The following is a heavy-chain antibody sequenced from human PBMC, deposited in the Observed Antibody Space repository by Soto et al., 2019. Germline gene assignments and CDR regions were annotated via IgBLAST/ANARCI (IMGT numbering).Heavy chain of an antibody. Sequence: EVQLVQSGPEVKKPGESLKISCKDSGYSFASHWIAWVRQMPGKGLEWMGIIYPGDSNTMYSPSFQGQVTISADRSVSTAYLQWSSLKASDTAMYYCARRYCSAGTCYYFDYWGQGTLVTVSS. D-gene: IGHD2-15*01. CDR3: ARRYCSAGTCYYFDY. CDR2: IYPGDSNT. V-gene: IGHV5-51*01. CDR1: GYSFASHW. J-gene: IGHJ4*02.